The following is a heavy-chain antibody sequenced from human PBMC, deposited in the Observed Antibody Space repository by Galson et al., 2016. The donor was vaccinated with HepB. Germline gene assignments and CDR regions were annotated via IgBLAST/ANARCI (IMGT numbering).Heavy chain of an antibody. CDR2: INPSGGGP. Sequence: SVKVSCKASGYTFTKYYMHWVRQAPGQGLEWMGIINPSGGGPTYAQKFQGRVTMSTDTSTSTVYMELSSLRSEDTAVYYCARDGLKNNSWYRYYGMDVWGQGPTVTVSS. D-gene: IGHD6-13*01. J-gene: IGHJ6*02. V-gene: IGHV1-46*01. CDR1: GYTFTKYY. CDR3: ARDGLKNNSWYRYYGMDV.